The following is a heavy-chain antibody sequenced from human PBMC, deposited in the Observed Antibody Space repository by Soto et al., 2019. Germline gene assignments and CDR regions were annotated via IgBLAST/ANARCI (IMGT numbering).Heavy chain of an antibody. V-gene: IGHV1-46*01. Sequence: ASVKVSCKASGYTFTSYYMHWVRQAPGQGLEWMGIINPSGGSTSYAQKFQGRVTMTRGTSTSTVYMELSSLRSEDTAVYYCARDLRGHYYDSSGYYYYGMDVWGQGTTVTVSS. CDR2: INPSGGST. CDR1: GYTFTSYY. CDR3: ARDLRGHYYDSSGYYYYGMDV. J-gene: IGHJ6*02. D-gene: IGHD3-22*01.